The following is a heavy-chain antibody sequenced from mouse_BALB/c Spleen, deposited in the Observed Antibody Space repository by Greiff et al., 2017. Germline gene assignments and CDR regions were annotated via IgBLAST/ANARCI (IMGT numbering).Heavy chain of an antibody. D-gene: IGHD1-2*01. Sequence: EVKLVESGGGLVKPGGSLKLSCAASGFTFSDYYMYWVRQTPEKRLEWVATISDGGSYTYYPDSVKGRFTISRDNAKNNLYLQMSSLKSEDTAMYYCARAPNSLLLDYWGQGTTLTVSS. J-gene: IGHJ2*01. CDR1: GFTFSDYY. CDR3: ARAPNSLLLDY. V-gene: IGHV5-4*02. CDR2: ISDGGSYT.